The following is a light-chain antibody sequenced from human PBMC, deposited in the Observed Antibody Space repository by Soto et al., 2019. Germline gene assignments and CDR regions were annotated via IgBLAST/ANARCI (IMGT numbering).Light chain of an antibody. CDR2: GAS. CDR1: RSVSSSY. CDR3: QQYGSSPPT. Sequence: EFVLTQSPDTLSLSPGERATLSCRASRSVSSSYLAWYQQKPGQAPRLLIYGASSRATGIPDRFSGSGSGTDFTLTISRLEPEDFAVYYCQQYGSSPPTFGQGTKVDI. V-gene: IGKV3-20*01. J-gene: IGKJ1*01.